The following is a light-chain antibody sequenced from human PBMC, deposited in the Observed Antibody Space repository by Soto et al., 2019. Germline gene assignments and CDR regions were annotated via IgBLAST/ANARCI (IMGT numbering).Light chain of an antibody. CDR2: EVS. CDR3: SSYTTISTRV. V-gene: IGLV2-14*01. CDR1: SSDIGAYNY. J-gene: IGLJ3*02. Sequence: QSVLTQPASVSGFPGQSITISCTGTSSDIGAYNYVSWYQQHPGKAPKLTIYEVSNRPSGVPDRFSGSKSGNTASLTISELQAEDEADYFCSSYTTISTRVFGGGTKLTVL.